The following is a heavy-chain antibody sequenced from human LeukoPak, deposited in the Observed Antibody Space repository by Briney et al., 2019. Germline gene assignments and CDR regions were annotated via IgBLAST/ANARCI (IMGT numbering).Heavy chain of an antibody. D-gene: IGHD3-10*01. CDR2: IYYSGST. CDR1: GGSISGSSYY. Sequence: SETLSLTCTVSGGSISGSSYYWGWIRQPPGKGLEWIGYIYYSGSTYYNPSLKSRVTISVDTSKNQFSLKLNSVTAADTAVYYCASREGSGYWGQGTLVTVSS. CDR3: ASREGSGY. J-gene: IGHJ4*02. V-gene: IGHV4-39*01.